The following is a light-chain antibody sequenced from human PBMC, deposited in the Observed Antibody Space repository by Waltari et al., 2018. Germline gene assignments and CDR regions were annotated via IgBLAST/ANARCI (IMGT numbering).Light chain of an antibody. CDR1: SSNIGAGYD. CDR3: QSYDTRLSASVI. CDR2: AST. V-gene: IGLV1-40*01. Sequence: QSVLTQPPSVSGAPGQTVTISCIGGSSNIGAGYDVHWYQQLPHTAPKLLIYASTNRPSGISDRFSGSKSGTSASLVITGLQIEDEAVYYGQSYDTRLSASVIFGGGTELTVL. J-gene: IGLJ2*01.